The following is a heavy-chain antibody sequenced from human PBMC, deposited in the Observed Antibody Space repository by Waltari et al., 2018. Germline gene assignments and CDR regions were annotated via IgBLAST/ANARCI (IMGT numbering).Heavy chain of an antibody. CDR1: GGSISSSSYY. CDR3: ARDSSRGEYPGDAFDI. Sequence: QLQLQESGPGLVKPSETLSLTCTVSGGSISSSSYYWGWIRQHPGKGLEWIGSIYYSGSTYYNPSLKSRVTISVDTSKNQFSLKLSSVTAADTAVYYCARDSSRGEYPGDAFDIWGQGTMVTVSS. D-gene: IGHD2-21*01. J-gene: IGHJ3*02. V-gene: IGHV4-39*07. CDR2: IYYSGST.